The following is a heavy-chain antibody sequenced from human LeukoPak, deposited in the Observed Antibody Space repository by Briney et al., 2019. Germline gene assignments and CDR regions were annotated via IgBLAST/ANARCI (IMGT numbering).Heavy chain of an antibody. J-gene: IGHJ4*02. CDR2: LSGSGGST. D-gene: IGHD6-19*01. V-gene: IGHV3-23*01. Sequence: GGYLRLYCAASGFTFSSYTMGWVGQAPGHGLEWVSALSGSGGSTSQAYSVKGQFTISRDNSKKTLYLQMNSLRAEDTAVYYCAKDLEQCLVDWGQGTLVTVSS. CDR3: AKDLEQCLVD. CDR1: GFTFSSYT.